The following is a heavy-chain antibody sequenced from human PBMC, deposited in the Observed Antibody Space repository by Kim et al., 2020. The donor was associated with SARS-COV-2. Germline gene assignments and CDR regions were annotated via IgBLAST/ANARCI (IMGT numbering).Heavy chain of an antibody. Sequence: GGSPRLSCAVSGFTFSSYWMSWVRQAPGKGLEWVANINQDGSETHYVDSVKGRFTISRDNAKKSLYLQMSSLRAEDTAVFYCARTTASGGGQVYWGQGTLVTVSS. CDR3: ARTTASGGGQVY. V-gene: IGHV3-7*03. CDR1: GFTFSSYW. CDR2: INQDGSET. J-gene: IGHJ4*02. D-gene: IGHD6-19*01.